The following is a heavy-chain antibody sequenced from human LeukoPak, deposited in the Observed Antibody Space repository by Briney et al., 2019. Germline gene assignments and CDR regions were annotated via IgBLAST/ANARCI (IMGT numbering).Heavy chain of an antibody. CDR3: AQHSYGDF. CDR1: GFMFSNYG. J-gene: IGHJ4*02. CDR2: IRYDGSDK. D-gene: IGHD5-18*01. Sequence: GGSLRLSCAASGFMFSNYGMHWVRQAPGKRLEWVAFIRYDGSDKYYADSVKGRFIISRDNSKNTLYLQMSSLRAEDTALYYCAQHSYGDFWGQGTLVTVSS. V-gene: IGHV3-30*02.